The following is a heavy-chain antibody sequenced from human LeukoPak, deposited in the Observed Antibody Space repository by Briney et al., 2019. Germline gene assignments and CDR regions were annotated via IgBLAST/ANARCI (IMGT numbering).Heavy chain of an antibody. J-gene: IGHJ4*02. CDR3: AKDWGVGYCSSTSCYPPDH. CDR2: IRYDGSNK. Sequence: GGSLRLSCAASGFTFSSYGMHWVRQAPGKGLEWVAFIRYDGSNKYYADSVKGRFTISRDNSKNTLYLQMNSLRAEDTAVYYCAKDWGVGYCSSTSCYPPDHWGQGTLVTVSS. D-gene: IGHD2-2*01. V-gene: IGHV3-30*02. CDR1: GFTFSSYG.